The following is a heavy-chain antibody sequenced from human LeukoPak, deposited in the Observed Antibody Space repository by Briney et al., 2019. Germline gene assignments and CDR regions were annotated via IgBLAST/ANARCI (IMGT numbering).Heavy chain of an antibody. J-gene: IGHJ4*02. CDR3: ARESLTYYYDSSGYSRHRLFDY. V-gene: IGHV4-39*02. CDR1: GGSISSSSYY. Sequence: PSETLSLTCTVSGGSISSSSYYWGWIRQPPGKGLEWTGSIYYSGSTYYNPSLKSRVTISVDTSKNQFSLKLSSVTAADTAVYYCARESLTYYYDSSGYSRHRLFDYWGQGTLVTVSS. D-gene: IGHD3-22*01. CDR2: IYYSGST.